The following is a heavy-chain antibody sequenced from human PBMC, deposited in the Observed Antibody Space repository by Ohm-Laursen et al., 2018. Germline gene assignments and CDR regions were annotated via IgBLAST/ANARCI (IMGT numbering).Heavy chain of an antibody. J-gene: IGHJ3*02. Sequence: SLRLSCAASGFTFSDYYMSWIRQAPGKGLEWVSYISSSGSTIYYADSVKGRFTISRDTSKNSLYLQMNSLRAEDTAVYYCARVYQGDAFDIWGQGTMVTVSS. CDR1: GFTFSDYY. CDR2: ISSSGSTI. CDR3: ARVYQGDAFDI. V-gene: IGHV3-11*01. D-gene: IGHD2-8*01.